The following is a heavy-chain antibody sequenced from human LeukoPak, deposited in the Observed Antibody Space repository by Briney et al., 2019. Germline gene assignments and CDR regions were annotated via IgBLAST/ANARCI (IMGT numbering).Heavy chain of an antibody. V-gene: IGHV4-34*01. CDR3: ARDRYGGIIDS. J-gene: IGHJ4*02. D-gene: IGHD1-1*01. CDR2: INHSGST. CDR1: GGSFSGYY. Sequence: PSETLSLTCAVYGGSFSGYYWSWIRQPPGKGLEWIGEINHSGSTNYNPSLKSRLTMSVDTSNNQFSLNLTSVTAADTAIYFCARDRYGGIIDSWGQGTLVSVSS.